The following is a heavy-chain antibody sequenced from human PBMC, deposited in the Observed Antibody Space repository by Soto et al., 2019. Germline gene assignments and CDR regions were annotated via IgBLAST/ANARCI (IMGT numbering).Heavy chain of an antibody. V-gene: IGHV3-23*01. CDR2: ISGSGGSP. Sequence: GGSLRLSCAASGIAFSNYAMNGVHQAPGKGLEWVSTISGSGGSPYYADSVKGRFTISRDNSKNTLYLQMNSLRAGDSAIYYCAKEVTSGLYYFDYWGQGTLVTVSS. CDR3: AKEVTSGLYYFDY. J-gene: IGHJ4*02. CDR1: GIAFSNYA. D-gene: IGHD6-19*01.